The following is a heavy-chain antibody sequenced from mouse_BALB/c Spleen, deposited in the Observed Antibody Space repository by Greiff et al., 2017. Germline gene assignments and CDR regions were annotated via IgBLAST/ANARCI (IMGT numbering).Heavy chain of an antibody. D-gene: IGHD1-1*01. CDR1: GYTFTSYY. CDR3: ARWTTVVADGAMDY. V-gene: IGHV1S56*01. CDR2: IYPGNVNT. J-gene: IGHJ4*01. Sequence: QVQLKQSGPELVKPGASVRISCKASGYTFTSYYIHWVKQRPGQGLEWIGWIYPGNVNTKYNEKFKGKATLTADKSSSTAYMQLSSLTSEDSAVYFCARWTTVVADGAMDYWGQGTSVTVSS.